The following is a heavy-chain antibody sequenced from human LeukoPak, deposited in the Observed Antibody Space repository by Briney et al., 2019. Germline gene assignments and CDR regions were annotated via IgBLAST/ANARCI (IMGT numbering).Heavy chain of an antibody. CDR2: ISDDGSNK. D-gene: IGHD3-10*01. CDR1: GFTFSSYA. CDR3: AREEEEGKTDAFDI. Sequence: GGSLRLSCATSGFTFSSYAMHWVRQAPGKGLEWVAVISDDGSNKYYVDSVKGRFTISRDNSKNTLYLQMNSLRVEDTAVYYCAREEEEGKTDAFDIWGQGTMVTVSS. V-gene: IGHV3-30*04. J-gene: IGHJ3*02.